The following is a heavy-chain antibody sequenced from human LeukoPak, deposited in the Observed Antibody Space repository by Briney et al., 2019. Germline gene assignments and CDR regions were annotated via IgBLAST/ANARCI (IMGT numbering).Heavy chain of an antibody. D-gene: IGHD6-19*01. Sequence: GGSLRLSCAASGFTFSSYWIHWVRHAPGKGLVWGSRIKTDGSSTVYADSVKGRFTISRNNGKNTLYLQMNSLTDEDTAVYYCARAGPGGWFGAFDIWGQGTMVTVSS. CDR1: GFTFSSYW. CDR2: IKTDGSST. V-gene: IGHV3-74*01. CDR3: ARAGPGGWFGAFDI. J-gene: IGHJ3*02.